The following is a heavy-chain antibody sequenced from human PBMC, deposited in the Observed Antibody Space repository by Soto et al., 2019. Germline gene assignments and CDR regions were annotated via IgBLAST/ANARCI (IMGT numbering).Heavy chain of an antibody. J-gene: IGHJ6*02. CDR2: IGPSGNT. V-gene: IGHV3-23*01. Sequence: EVQLLESGGDLVQPGGSLRLVCAASGFTFSNSGMRWVRQAPGQGLEWVSSIGPSGNTYYSDAVKGRFTISRHISKNTLSLQMDSLRAEDAATYYCATLLPNSFYNVMDVWGQGTTVTVSS. CDR1: GFTFSNSG. CDR3: ATLLPNSFYNVMDV.